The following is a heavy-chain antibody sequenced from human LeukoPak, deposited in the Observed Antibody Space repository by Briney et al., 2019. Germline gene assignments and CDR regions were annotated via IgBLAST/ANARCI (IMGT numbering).Heavy chain of an antibody. CDR2: ISYDGSNK. D-gene: IGHD6-13*01. CDR3: ARGNSSSWYNFDY. V-gene: IGHV3-30-3*01. Sequence: PGGSLRLSCAASGFTFSSYAKHWVRQAPGKGLEWVAVISYDGSNKYYADSVKGRFTISRDNSKNTLYLQMNSLRAEDTAVYYCARGNSSSWYNFDYWGQGTLVTVSS. J-gene: IGHJ4*02. CDR1: GFTFSSYA.